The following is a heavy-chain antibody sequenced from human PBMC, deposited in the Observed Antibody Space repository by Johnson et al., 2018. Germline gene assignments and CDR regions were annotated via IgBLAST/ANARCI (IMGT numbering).Heavy chain of an antibody. CDR1: GFTFTSSA. CDR3: AADGDFWSGLGMDV. V-gene: IGHV1-58*01. CDR2: IVVGSGNT. D-gene: IGHD3-3*01. Sequence: QLVESGPEVKKPGTSVKVSCKASGFTFTSSAVQWVRQARGQRLEWLGWIVVGSGNTNYAQKFQERVTITRDMSTSTAYMELSSLRSEDTAVYDSAADGDFWSGLGMDVWGPGTTVTVSS. J-gene: IGHJ6*02.